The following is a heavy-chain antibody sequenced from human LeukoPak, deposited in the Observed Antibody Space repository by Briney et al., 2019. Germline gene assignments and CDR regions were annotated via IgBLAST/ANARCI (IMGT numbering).Heavy chain of an antibody. V-gene: IGHV1-18*01. Sequence: GASVKVSCKASGYTFTSYGISWVRQAPGQGLEWMGWISAYNGNTNYAQKLQGRVTMTTDTSTSTAYMELSSLRSEDTAVYYCARATSIAVAGTRYYYYGMDVWGQGTTVTVSS. CDR3: ARATSIAVAGTRYYYYGMDV. D-gene: IGHD6-19*01. J-gene: IGHJ6*02. CDR2: ISAYNGNT. CDR1: GYTFTSYG.